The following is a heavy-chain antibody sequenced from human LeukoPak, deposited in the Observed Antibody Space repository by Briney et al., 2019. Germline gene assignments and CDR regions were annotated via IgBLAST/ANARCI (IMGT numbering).Heavy chain of an antibody. V-gene: IGHV4-34*01. CDR1: GGSFSGYY. J-gene: IGHJ6*04. D-gene: IGHD3-9*01. CDR3: ARGRYFPHIVDV. Sequence: SETLSLTCAVYGGSFSGYYWSWIRQPPGKGLEWIGEINHSGSTNYNPSLKSRVTISVDTSKNQFSLKLSSVTAADTAVYYCARGRYFPHIVDVWGKGTTVTISS. CDR2: INHSGST.